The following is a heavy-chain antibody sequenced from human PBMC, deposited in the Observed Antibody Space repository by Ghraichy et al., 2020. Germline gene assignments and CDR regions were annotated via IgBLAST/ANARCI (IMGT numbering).Heavy chain of an antibody. D-gene: IGHD2-21*02. CDR3: ARQRRGYCGGDCYDFDP. CDR2: IYYSGST. Sequence: SETLFLTCTVSGGSISSYYWSWIRQPPGKGLEWIGYIYYSGSTNYNPSLKSRVTISVDTSKNQFSLKLSSVTAADTAVYYCARQRRGYCGGDCYDFDPWGQGTLVTVSS. J-gene: IGHJ5*02. CDR1: GGSISSYY. V-gene: IGHV4-59*08.